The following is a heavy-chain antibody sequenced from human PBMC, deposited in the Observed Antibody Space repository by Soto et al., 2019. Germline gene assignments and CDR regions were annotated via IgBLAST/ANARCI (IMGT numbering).Heavy chain of an antibody. V-gene: IGHV4-39*01. J-gene: IGHJ4*02. CDR3: ARRRYCGGDCYFGYFDS. CDR1: GGSINRSSVY. CDR2: ISYSGST. D-gene: IGHD2-21*02. Sequence: QVQLQESGPGLVKPSETLSLTCTVSGGSINRSSVYWGWIRQPPVKGLEWIGSISYSGSTYYNPSLKSRVTISVDTSKNQFSLKLSSVTAADTAVYYCARRRYCGGDCYFGYFDSWGQGTLVTVSS.